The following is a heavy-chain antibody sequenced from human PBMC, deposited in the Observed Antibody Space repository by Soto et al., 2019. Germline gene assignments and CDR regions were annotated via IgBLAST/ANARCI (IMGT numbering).Heavy chain of an antibody. Sequence: SGGSLRLSCAASGFTFSSYGMHWVRQAPGKGLEWVAVIWYDGSNKYYADSVKGRFTISRDNSKNTLYLQMNSLRAEDTAVYYCAREQYSSRIFDYWGQGTLVTVSS. V-gene: IGHV3-33*01. CDR2: IWYDGSNK. J-gene: IGHJ4*02. CDR1: GFTFSSYG. D-gene: IGHD6-6*01. CDR3: AREQYSSRIFDY.